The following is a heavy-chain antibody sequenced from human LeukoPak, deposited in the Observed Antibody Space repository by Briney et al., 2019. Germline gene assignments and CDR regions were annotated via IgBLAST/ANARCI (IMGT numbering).Heavy chain of an antibody. CDR3: ARDTPSGWYGAVY. D-gene: IGHD6-19*01. CDR1: GGTFSSYA. J-gene: IGHJ4*02. V-gene: IGHV1-69*05. Sequence: ASVKVSCKASGGTFSSYAISWVRQAPGQGLEWMGGIIPIFGTANYAQKFQGRVTITTDESTSTAYMELSSLRSEDTAVYYCARDTPSGWYGAVYWGQGTLVTVSS. CDR2: IIPIFGTA.